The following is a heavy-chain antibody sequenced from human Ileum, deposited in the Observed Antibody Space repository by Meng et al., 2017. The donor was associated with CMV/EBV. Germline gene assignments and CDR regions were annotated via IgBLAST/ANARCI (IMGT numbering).Heavy chain of an antibody. V-gene: IGHV4-31*02. J-gene: IGHJ4*02. CDR2: IYDNERT. CDR3: AREVRGFDH. CDR1: GASISSGGYF. Sequence: SETLSLTCVVSGASISSGGYFWAWIRQHPGKGLEWIASIYDNERTYYNPSLKSRVSISVDTSKNHFALRLNSVTDADTAVYFCAREVRGFDHWGQGALVTVSS.